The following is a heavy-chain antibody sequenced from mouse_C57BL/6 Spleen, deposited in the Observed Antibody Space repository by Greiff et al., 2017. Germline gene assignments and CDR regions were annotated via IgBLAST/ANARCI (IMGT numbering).Heavy chain of an antibody. D-gene: IGHD2-3*01. CDR2: FHPSNDDT. J-gene: IGHJ3*01. V-gene: IGHV1-47*01. CDR1: GYTFTTYP. Sequence: QVQLQQSGAELVKPGASVKLSCKASGYTFTTYPMEWMKQNPGKSLEWIGNFHPSNDDTKYNEKFKSKATMTVEKSSSKVYLELSRLTSDDSAVYYCARGDGYYLGFAYWGKGTLVTVSA. CDR3: ARGDGYYLGFAY.